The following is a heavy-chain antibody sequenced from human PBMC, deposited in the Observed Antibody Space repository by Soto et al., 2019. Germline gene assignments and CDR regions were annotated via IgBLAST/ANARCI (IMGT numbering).Heavy chain of an antibody. CDR3: ARTDYLFSTLTYYFDY. V-gene: IGHV1-2*02. CDR2: INPDNGVP. Sequence: XSVKTSSKASVYTFTCYYVTWARQAPGQGLEWMGWINPDNGVPNYAQKFQGRVTLSRDTSINTAYMELSRLTSDDTAMYYCARTDYLFSTLTYYFDYSGQGTLVTVSS. CDR1: VYTFTCYY. D-gene: IGHD3-16*01. J-gene: IGHJ4*02.